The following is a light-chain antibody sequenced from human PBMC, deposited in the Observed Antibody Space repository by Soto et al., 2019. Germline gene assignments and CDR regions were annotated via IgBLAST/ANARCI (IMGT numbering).Light chain of an antibody. Sequence: EIVMTQSPLSLAVTPGEPASVSCRSSQSLQHTNGYNYVAWYLQKPGQAPQLLIYLGSNRASGVPDRFRGGGSGTDFTLKISRVEAEDVGVYCCMQALQTPLTFGGGTKVEI. CDR2: LGS. CDR3: MQALQTPLT. J-gene: IGKJ4*02. V-gene: IGKV2-28*01. CDR1: QSLQHTNGYNY.